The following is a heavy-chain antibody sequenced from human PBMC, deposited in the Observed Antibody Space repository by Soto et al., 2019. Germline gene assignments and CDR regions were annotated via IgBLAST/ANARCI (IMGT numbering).Heavy chain of an antibody. J-gene: IGHJ4*02. CDR1: GFSFSSYA. Sequence: GWSLRLSCVASGFSFSSYAMGWVRQAPGKGLEWVSAITSSGVTTYYADSVKGRFTISRDNSKNTVYLQMNSLRGEDTAVFFCAKGDQPVASYFFDYLGLGTLVPV. D-gene: IGHD2-2*01. V-gene: IGHV3-23*01. CDR3: AKGDQPVASYFFDY. CDR2: ITSSGVTT.